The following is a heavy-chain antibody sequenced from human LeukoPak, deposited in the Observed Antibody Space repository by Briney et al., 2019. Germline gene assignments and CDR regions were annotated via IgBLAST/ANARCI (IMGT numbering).Heavy chain of an antibody. CDR1: GFTFSSYA. J-gene: IGHJ4*02. CDR3: AKADSIDDRGLFGTDY. D-gene: IGHD3-10*02. CDR2: ISGSGGST. Sequence: GGSLRLSCAASGFTFSSYAMSWVRQAPGKGLEWVSAISGSGGSTYYADSVKGRFTISRDNSKNTLYLQMNSLRAEDTAVYYCAKADSIDDRGLFGTDYWGQGTLVTVSS. V-gene: IGHV3-23*01.